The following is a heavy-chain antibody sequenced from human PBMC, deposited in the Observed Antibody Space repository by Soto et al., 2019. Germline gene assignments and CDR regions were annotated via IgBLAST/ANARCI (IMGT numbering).Heavy chain of an antibody. CDR3: ARVGISSSDAFDI. CDR1: GGSISSGGYY. D-gene: IGHD6-6*01. CDR2: IYYTGNT. Sequence: PSETLSLTCTVSGGSISSGGYYWSWIRQHPEKGLEWIGCIYYTGNTYYNASLKSRVTISVDTSNNQFSLKLSSVTAADTAVHYCARVGISSSDAFDIWAKGQRSPSPQ. J-gene: IGHJ3*02. V-gene: IGHV4-31*03.